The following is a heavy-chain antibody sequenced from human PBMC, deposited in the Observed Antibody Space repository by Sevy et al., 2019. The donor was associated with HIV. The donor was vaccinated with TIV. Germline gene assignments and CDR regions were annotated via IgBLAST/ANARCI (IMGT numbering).Heavy chain of an antibody. D-gene: IGHD3-22*01. J-gene: IGHJ4*02. CDR3: AKEGGGYNYDSSGLLDN. Sequence: GGSLRLSCAASGFTFRTYAMTWVRQAPGKGLDWVSAISGSGASTYYADSVKGRLTISRDNSKNTLYLQMNSLRAEDTAVYYCAKEGGGYNYDSSGLLDNWGQGTLVTVSS. V-gene: IGHV3-23*01. CDR1: GFTFRTYA. CDR2: ISGSGAST.